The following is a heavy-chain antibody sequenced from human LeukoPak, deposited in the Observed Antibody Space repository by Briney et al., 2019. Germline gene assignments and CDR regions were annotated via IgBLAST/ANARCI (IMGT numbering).Heavy chain of an antibody. CDR1: RGTLSSYA. CDR3: ARAAYSSSWYFWFDP. D-gene: IGHD6-13*01. V-gene: IGHV1-69*13. J-gene: IGHJ5*02. CDR2: IIPIFGTA. Sequence: SVKVSCKASRGTLSSYAISWVRQAPGQGLEWMGGIIPIFGTANYAQKFQGRVTITADESTSTAYMELSSLRSEDTAVYYCARAAYSSSWYFWFDPWGQGTLVTVSS.